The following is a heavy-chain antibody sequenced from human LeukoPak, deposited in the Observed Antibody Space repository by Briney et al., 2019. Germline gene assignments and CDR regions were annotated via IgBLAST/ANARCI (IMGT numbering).Heavy chain of an antibody. Sequence: SETLSLTCTVSGGSISGYYWSWIRQPPGKGLEWIGYIYYSGSTNYNPSHKSRVTISVDTSKNQFSLKLSSVTAADTAVYYCARDLGGSGWYVYWGQGTLVTVSS. CDR3: ARDLGGSGWYVY. CDR1: GGSISGYY. V-gene: IGHV4-59*01. J-gene: IGHJ4*02. D-gene: IGHD6-19*01. CDR2: IYYSGST.